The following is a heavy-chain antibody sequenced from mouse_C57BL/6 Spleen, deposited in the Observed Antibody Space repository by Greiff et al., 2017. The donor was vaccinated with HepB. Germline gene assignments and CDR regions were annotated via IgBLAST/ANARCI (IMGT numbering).Heavy chain of an antibody. V-gene: IGHV1-4*01. CDR3: ARGKGDLDY. CDR2: INPSSGYT. Sequence: QVQLKESGAELARPGASVKMSCKASGYTFTSYTMHWVKQRPGQGLEWIGYINPSSGYTKYNQKFKDKATLTADKSSSTAYMQLSSLTSEESAVYYCARGKGDLDYWGQGTTLTVSS. CDR1: GYTFTSYT. D-gene: IGHD3-3*01. J-gene: IGHJ2*01.